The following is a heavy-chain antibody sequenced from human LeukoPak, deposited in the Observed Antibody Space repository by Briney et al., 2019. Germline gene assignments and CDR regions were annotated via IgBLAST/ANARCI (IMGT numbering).Heavy chain of an antibody. CDR2: VIYDGSDK. D-gene: IGHD6-6*01. V-gene: IGHV3-30*04. Sequence: GGSLRLSCEVSGFTFNAYAMHWVRQAPGKGLEWVAVVIYDGSDKYYADSVQGRFTISRDNSKNTLYLQMNSLRPDDTAFYFCAKGAAGVAASRGSFDPWGQGTLVTVSS. CDR3: AKGAAGVAASRGSFDP. J-gene: IGHJ5*02. CDR1: GFTFNAYA.